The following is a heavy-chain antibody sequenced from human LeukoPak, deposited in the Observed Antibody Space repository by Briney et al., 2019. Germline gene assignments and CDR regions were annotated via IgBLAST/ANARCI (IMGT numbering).Heavy chain of an antibody. CDR3: ARDYGGWYYFDY. V-gene: IGHV4-39*07. CDR2: IYYSGRT. J-gene: IGHJ4*02. D-gene: IGHD6-19*01. Sequence: SETLSLTCTVSGGSIGSNSYYWGWIRQPPGKGLEWIGSIYYSGRTYYNPSLKSRVTMSVDTSNNQFSLQLSSVTAADTALYYCARDYGGWYYFDYWGQGTLVTVSS. CDR1: GGSIGSNSYY.